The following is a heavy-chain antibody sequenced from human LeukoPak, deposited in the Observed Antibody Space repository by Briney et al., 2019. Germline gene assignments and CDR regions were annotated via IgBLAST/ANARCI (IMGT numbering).Heavy chain of an antibody. CDR1: GGSISSYY. CDR3: ARHWGGSGSRHFDY. J-gene: IGHJ4*02. D-gene: IGHD3-10*01. V-gene: IGHV4-59*08. Sequence: SETLSLTCTVSGGSISSYYWSWIRQPPGKGLEWIGYIYYSGSTNYNPSLKSRVTISVDTSKNQFSLKLSSVTAADTAVYYCARHWGGSGSRHFDYWGQGTLVTVSS. CDR2: IYYSGST.